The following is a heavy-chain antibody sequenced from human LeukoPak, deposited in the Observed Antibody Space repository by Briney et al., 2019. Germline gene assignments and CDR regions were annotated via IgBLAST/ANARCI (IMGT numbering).Heavy chain of an antibody. V-gene: IGHV4-39*01. CDR2: IYYSGST. D-gene: IGHD2-15*01. Sequence: SETLSLTCIVSGGSVSSGGHYWGWIRQPPGKGLEWIGRIYYSGSTYYNPSLNNRVTIFMDMSKNQFSLRLNSVTATDTAVYYCARLVCGGGSCPAEFDYWGQGTLVTVSS. CDR1: GGSVSSGGHY. J-gene: IGHJ4*02. CDR3: ARLVCGGGSCPAEFDY.